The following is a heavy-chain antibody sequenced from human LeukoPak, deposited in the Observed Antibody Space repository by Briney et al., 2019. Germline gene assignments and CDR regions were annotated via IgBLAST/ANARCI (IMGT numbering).Heavy chain of an antibody. D-gene: IGHD3-3*01. V-gene: IGHV3-30-3*01. Sequence: GGSLRLSCAASGFTFSSYAMHWVRQAPGKGLEWVAVISYDGSNKYYADSVKGRFTISRDNAKNSLYLQMNSLRAEDTAVYYCARAPSKYDFWSGYHCYYMDVWGKGTTVTVSS. CDR2: ISYDGSNK. CDR1: GFTFSSYA. J-gene: IGHJ6*03. CDR3: ARAPSKYDFWSGYHCYYMDV.